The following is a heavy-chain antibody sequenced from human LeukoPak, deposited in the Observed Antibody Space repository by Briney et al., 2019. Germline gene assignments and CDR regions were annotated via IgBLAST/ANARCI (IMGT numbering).Heavy chain of an antibody. CDR1: GFTFSSYA. Sequence: GGSLRLSCAASGFTFSSYAMSWVRQAPGKGLEWVSAISGSGGSTYYADSVKGRFTTSRDNSKNTLYLQMNSLRAEDTAVYYCAKGALGYSYGYSDYWGQGTLVTVSS. J-gene: IGHJ4*02. V-gene: IGHV3-23*01. CDR2: ISGSGGST. D-gene: IGHD5-18*01. CDR3: AKGALGYSYGYSDY.